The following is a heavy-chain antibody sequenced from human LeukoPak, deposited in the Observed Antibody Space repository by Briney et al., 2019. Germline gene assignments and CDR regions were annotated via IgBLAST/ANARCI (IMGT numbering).Heavy chain of an antibody. J-gene: IGHJ4*02. CDR3: AKDPDYDILTGYLNY. D-gene: IGHD3-9*01. CDR2: ISGSGGST. V-gene: IGHV3-23*01. CDR1: GFTFSSYA. Sequence: PGGSLRLSCAASGFTFSSYAMSWVRQAPGKGLEWVSAISGSGGSTYYADSVMGRFTISRDNSKNTLYLQMNSLRAEDTAVYYCAKDPDYDILTGYLNYWGQGTLVTVSS.